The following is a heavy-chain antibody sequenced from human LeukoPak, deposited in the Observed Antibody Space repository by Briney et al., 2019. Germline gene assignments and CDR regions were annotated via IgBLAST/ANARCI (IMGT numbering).Heavy chain of an antibody. CDR2: INPSGGST. Sequence: ASVKVSCKASGYTFTSYYMHWVRQAPGQGPEWMGIINPSGGSTSYAQKFQGRVTMTRDTSTSTVYMELSSLRSEDTAVYYCARSRVLLWFGANHGNFDYWGQGTLVTVSS. D-gene: IGHD3-10*01. J-gene: IGHJ4*02. CDR1: GYTFTSYY. V-gene: IGHV1-46*01. CDR3: ARSRVLLWFGANHGNFDY.